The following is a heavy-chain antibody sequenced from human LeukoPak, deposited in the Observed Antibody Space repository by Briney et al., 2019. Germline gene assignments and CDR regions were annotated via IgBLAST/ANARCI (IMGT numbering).Heavy chain of an antibody. CDR2: VYYGRSP. Sequence: SETLSLTCTVSGDSISRSTYYWAWIRQPPGTRLEWIGSVYYGRSPYFNPSLESRATISVDTSKNHFSLKMSSVTAADTAVYYCARSSGTGTFSYWGQGTLVTVSS. D-gene: IGHD6-25*01. V-gene: IGHV4-39*02. CDR3: ARSSGTGTFSY. CDR1: GDSISRSTYY. J-gene: IGHJ4*02.